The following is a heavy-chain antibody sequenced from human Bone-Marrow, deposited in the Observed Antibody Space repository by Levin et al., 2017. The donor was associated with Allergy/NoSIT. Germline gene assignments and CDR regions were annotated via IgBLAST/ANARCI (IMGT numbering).Heavy chain of an antibody. D-gene: IGHD2-15*01. CDR1: GFTFSDYY. CDR3: ARSSKWSAGYDY. Sequence: SCAASGFTFSDYYMSWIRQAPGKGLEWVSYISNTGNTIYVADSVKGRFSISRDNAKGSLYLLMNSLRAEDTAEYYCARSSKWSAGYDYWGQGTLVTVSS. J-gene: IGHJ4*02. CDR2: ISNTGNTI. V-gene: IGHV3-11*01.